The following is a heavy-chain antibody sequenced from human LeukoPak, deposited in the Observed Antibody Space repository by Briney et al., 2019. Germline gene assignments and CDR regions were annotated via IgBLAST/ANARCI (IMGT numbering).Heavy chain of an antibody. CDR1: GGSISSYY. V-gene: IGHV4-59*08. Sequence: SETLSLTCTVSGGSISSYYWSWIRQPPGEGLEWIGYIYYSGSTNYNPSFKSRVAISVDTSKNQFSLKLSSVTAADTAVYYCATWGIAVAGTFDYWGQGTRVTGST. J-gene: IGHJ4*02. CDR3: ATWGIAVAGTFDY. D-gene: IGHD6-19*01. CDR2: IYYSGST.